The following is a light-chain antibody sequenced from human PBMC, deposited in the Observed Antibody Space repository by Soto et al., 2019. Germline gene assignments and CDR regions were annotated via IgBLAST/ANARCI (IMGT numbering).Light chain of an antibody. CDR2: GAS. Sequence: EIVLTLSPGTLSLSPGERATLSCRASQSVSSSDLAWYQQKPGQAPRLLIYGASSRATGIPDRFSGSGSGTDFTLTISRLEPEDFAVYYCQQFGRSSWTFGQGTKVEIK. V-gene: IGKV3-20*01. CDR1: QSVSSSD. J-gene: IGKJ1*01. CDR3: QQFGRSSWT.